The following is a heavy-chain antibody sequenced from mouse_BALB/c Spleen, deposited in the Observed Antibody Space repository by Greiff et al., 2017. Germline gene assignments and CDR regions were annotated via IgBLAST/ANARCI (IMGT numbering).Heavy chain of an antibody. CDR2: ISYDGSN. J-gene: IGHJ1*01. Sequence: ESGPGLVKPSQSLSLTCSVTGYSITSGYYWNWIRQFPGNKLEWMGYISYDGSNNYNPSLKNRISITRDTSKNQFFLKLNSVTTEDTATYYCARVYYYGSSGYFDVWGAGTTVTVSS. D-gene: IGHD1-1*01. CDR1: GYSITSGYY. CDR3: ARVYYYGSSGYFDV. V-gene: IGHV3-6*02.